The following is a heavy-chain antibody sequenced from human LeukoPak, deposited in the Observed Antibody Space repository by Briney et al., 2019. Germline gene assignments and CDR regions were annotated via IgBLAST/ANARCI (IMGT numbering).Heavy chain of an antibody. CDR2: ISSSGSTI. CDR3: ASHKNWFDP. CDR1: GFTFSSYS. J-gene: IGHJ5*02. Sequence: PPGGSLRLSCAASGFTFSSYSMNWVRQAPGKGLEWVSYISSSGSTIYYADSVKGRFTISRDNAKNSLYLQMNSLRAEDTAVYYCASHKNWFDPWGQGTLVTVSS. V-gene: IGHV3-48*04.